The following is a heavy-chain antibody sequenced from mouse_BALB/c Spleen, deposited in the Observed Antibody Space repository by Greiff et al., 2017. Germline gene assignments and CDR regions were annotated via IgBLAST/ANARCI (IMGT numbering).Heavy chain of an antibody. J-gene: IGHJ4*01. CDR3: ARSYRYDPMDY. V-gene: IGHV1-26*01. CDR2: INPYNGAT. CDR1: GYSFTGYY. Sequence: EVQLQQSGPELVKPGASVKISCKASGYSFTGYYMHWVKQSHVKSLEWIGRINPYNGATSYNQKFKGKATLTVDESSSTAYMQLSSLTSEDSAVYYCARSYRYDPMDYWGQGTSVTVSS. D-gene: IGHD2-14*01.